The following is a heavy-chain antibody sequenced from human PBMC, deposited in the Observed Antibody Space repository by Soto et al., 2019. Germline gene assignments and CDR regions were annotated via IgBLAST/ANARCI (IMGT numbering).Heavy chain of an antibody. CDR1: GGSISSSSYY. CDR3: ARQTSDIVVGPAALFKVKYYFDY. CDR2: IYYSGST. Sequence: QLQLQESGPGLVKPSETLSLTCTVSGGSISSSSYYWGWIRQPPGKGLEWIGSIYYSGSTYYNPSLKSRVTVSADTSKNQYSQKLRSVTAAGTAVYYCARQTSDIVVGPAALFKVKYYFDYWGQGNLDTVAS. V-gene: IGHV4-39*01. J-gene: IGHJ4*02. D-gene: IGHD2-2*01.